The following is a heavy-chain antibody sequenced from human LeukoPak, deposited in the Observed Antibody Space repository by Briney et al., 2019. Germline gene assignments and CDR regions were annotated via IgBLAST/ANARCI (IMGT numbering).Heavy chain of an antibody. D-gene: IGHD6-19*01. Sequence: GGSLRLSCAASGFTFSSSSMSWVRQAPGKGLEWVSVISGSGGSTDYADSVKGRFTIARDNSKNTLYLQMNSLRAEDTAVYYCAKGSGWYVWGQGTLVTVSS. J-gene: IGHJ4*02. CDR1: GFTFSSSS. CDR3: AKGSGWYV. CDR2: ISGSGGST. V-gene: IGHV3-23*01.